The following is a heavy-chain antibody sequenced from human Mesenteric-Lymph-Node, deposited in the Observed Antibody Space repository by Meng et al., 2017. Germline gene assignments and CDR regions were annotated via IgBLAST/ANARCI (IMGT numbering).Heavy chain of an antibody. CDR1: GFTFSSYW. CDR2: ISGSGGST. Sequence: GESLKISCAASGFTFSSYWMSWVRQAPGKGLEWVSAISGSGGSTYYADSVKGRFTISRDNSKNTLYLQMNSLRAEDTAVYYCAKYYYDSSGKPGDYWGQGTLVTVSS. D-gene: IGHD3-22*01. J-gene: IGHJ4*02. V-gene: IGHV3-23*01. CDR3: AKYYYDSSGKPGDY.